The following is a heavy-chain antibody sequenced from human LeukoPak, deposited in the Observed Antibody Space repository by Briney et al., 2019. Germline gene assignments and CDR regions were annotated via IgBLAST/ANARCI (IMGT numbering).Heavy chain of an antibody. V-gene: IGHV3-23*01. CDR1: GXTFSRYA. D-gene: IGHD5-12*01. Sequence: AGGSLRLSCAASGXTFSRYAMSWVRQAPGKGLEWVSVFSDSGADTYYTDSVKGRFTISRDSSKNTLYLQMNSLRAEDTAVYYCAKMGWTAYDYTNYWGQGTLVTVSS. J-gene: IGHJ4*02. CDR3: AKMGWTAYDYTNY. CDR2: FSDSGADT.